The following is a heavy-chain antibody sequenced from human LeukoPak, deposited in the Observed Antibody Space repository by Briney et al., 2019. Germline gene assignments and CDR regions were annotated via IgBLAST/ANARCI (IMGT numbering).Heavy chain of an antibody. CDR3: ARESYDYYDSSGRAYYFDY. D-gene: IGHD3-22*01. CDR1: GDSVSSNSAA. J-gene: IGHJ4*02. CDR2: TYYRSKWYN. Sequence: SQTLSLTCAISGDSVSSNSAAWNWIRQSPSRGLEWLGRTYYRSKWYNDYAVSVKSRITISPDTSKNQFSLQLNSVTPEDTAVYYCARESYDYYDSSGRAYYFDYWGQGTLVTVSS. V-gene: IGHV6-1*01.